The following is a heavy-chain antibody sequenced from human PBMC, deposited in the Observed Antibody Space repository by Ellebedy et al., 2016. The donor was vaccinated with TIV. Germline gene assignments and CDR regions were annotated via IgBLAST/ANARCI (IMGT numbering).Heavy chain of an antibody. V-gene: IGHV3-33*01. J-gene: IGHJ6*02. CDR3: ARGPMVRGVIRRGYAMDV. D-gene: IGHD3-10*01. CDR2: IWYDGSNK. CDR1: GFTFSSYG. Sequence: GGSLRLXXAASGFTFSSYGMHWVRQAPGKGLEWVAVIWYDGSNKYYADSVKGRFTISRDNSKNTLYLQMNSLRAEDTAVYYCARGPMVRGVIRRGYAMDVWGQGTTVTVSS.